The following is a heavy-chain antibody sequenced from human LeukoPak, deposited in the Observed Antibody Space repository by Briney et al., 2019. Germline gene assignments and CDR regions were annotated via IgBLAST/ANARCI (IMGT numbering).Heavy chain of an antibody. J-gene: IGHJ3*02. CDR3: ARVRYFDWDAFDI. D-gene: IGHD3-9*01. CDR1: GFTFSSYW. V-gene: IGHV3-7*04. CDR2: IKQDGSEK. Sequence: GGSLRLSCAASGFTFSSYWMSWVRQAPGKGLEWVANIKQDGSEKYYVDSVKGRFTISRDNAKNSLYLQMNGLRAEDTAVYYCARVRYFDWDAFDIWGQGTMVTVSS.